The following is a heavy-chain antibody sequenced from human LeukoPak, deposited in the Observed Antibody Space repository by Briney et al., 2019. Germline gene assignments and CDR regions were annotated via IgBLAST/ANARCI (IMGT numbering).Heavy chain of an antibody. CDR3: AKVSGYSYGPFDY. CDR1: GFTFSSYG. D-gene: IGHD5-18*01. CDR2: IWYDGSNK. J-gene: IGHJ4*02. V-gene: IGHV3-33*06. Sequence: GRSLRLSXAASGFTFSSYGMHWVRQAPGKGLEWVAVIWYDGSNKYYADPVKGRFTISRDNSKNTLYLQMNSLRAEDTAVYYCAKVSGYSYGPFDYWGQGTLVTVSS.